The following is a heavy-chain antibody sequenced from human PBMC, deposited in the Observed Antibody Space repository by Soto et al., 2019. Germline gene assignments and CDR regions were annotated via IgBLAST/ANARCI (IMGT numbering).Heavy chain of an antibody. CDR3: ARSAYDYSNYGLDY. D-gene: IGHD4-4*01. CDR2: IIPIFGTA. Sequence: SVKVSCKXSGGTFSSYAISWVRQAPGQGLEWMGGIIPIFGTANYAQKFQGRVTITADKSTSTAYMELSSLRSEDTAVYYCARSAYDYSNYGLDYWGQGTLVTVSS. CDR1: GGTFSSYA. V-gene: IGHV1-69*06. J-gene: IGHJ4*02.